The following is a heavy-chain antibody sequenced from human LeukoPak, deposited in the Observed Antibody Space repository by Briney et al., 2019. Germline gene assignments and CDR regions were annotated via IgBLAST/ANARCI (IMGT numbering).Heavy chain of an antibody. CDR1: GYTFTDYY. CDR2: INPNSGGT. D-gene: IGHD3-10*01. CDR3: ARNGRVRGVVKDLFEY. J-gene: IGHJ4*02. V-gene: IGHV1-2*02. Sequence: GASVKVSCKASGYTFTDYYMHWVRQAPGQGLEWMGWINPNSGGTYYSQTFQGRVTITKDTSTGTAYLDLKNLRADDTAMYYCARNGRVRGVVKDLFEYWGQGTLVAVSS.